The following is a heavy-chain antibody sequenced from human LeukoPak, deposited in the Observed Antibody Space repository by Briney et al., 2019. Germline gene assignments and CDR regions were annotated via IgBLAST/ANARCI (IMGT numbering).Heavy chain of an antibody. J-gene: IGHJ4*02. CDR1: GFTFSNYG. V-gene: IGHV3-53*01. Sequence: GGSLRLSCAVSGFTFSNYGMTWVRQAPGKGLEWVSGIHGDGRTYYADSVKGRFTISRDSSKNTLYLQMNSLRAEDTAVYYCATTGGYWTGIFDRWGQGTLVTVSS. CDR2: IHGDGRT. CDR3: ATTGGYWTGIFDR. D-gene: IGHD2-8*02.